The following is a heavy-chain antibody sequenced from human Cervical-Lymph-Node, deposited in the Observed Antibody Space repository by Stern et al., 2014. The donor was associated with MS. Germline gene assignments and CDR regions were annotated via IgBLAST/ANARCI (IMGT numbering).Heavy chain of an antibody. J-gene: IGHJ5*02. D-gene: IGHD2-15*01. Sequence: VQLVESGPGLVKPSQTLSLTCTVSGGSISSGGYYCIWIRQHPGKGLEWIGYIYYSGSTYYNPSLKSRVTISVDTSKNQFSLKLSSVTAADTAVYYCARASGYNWFDPWGQGTLVTVSS. CDR2: IYYSGST. V-gene: IGHV4-31*03. CDR1: GGSISSGGYY. CDR3: ARASGYNWFDP.